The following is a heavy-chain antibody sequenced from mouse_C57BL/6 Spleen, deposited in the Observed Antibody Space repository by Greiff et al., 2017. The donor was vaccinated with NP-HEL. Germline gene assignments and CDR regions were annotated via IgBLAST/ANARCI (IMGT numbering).Heavy chain of an antibody. CDR3: ARWVGAMDY. CDR2: IYPGDGDT. D-gene: IGHD1-1*02. Sequence: VQLQESGPELVKPGASVKISCKASGYAFSSSWMNWVKQRPGKGLEWIGRIYPGDGDTNYNGKFKGKATLTADKSSSTAYMQLSSLTSEDSAVYFCARWVGAMDYWGQGTSVTVSS. CDR1: GYAFSSSW. J-gene: IGHJ4*01. V-gene: IGHV1-82*01.